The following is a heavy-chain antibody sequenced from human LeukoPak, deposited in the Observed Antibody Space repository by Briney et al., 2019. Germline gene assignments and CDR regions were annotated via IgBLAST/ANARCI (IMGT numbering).Heavy chain of an antibody. Sequence: SGGSLRLSCAASGFTFTTYWMHWVRQAPGQGLVWVSRINSDGSSKSYADSVKGRLSISRDNARNALYLQMNSLRAEDTAVYFCARLRCDVGDCYSAGQNFWGQGTPVTVSS. D-gene: IGHD2-21*02. CDR1: GFTFTTYW. V-gene: IGHV3-74*01. CDR2: INSDGSSK. J-gene: IGHJ4*02. CDR3: ARLRCDVGDCYSAGQNF.